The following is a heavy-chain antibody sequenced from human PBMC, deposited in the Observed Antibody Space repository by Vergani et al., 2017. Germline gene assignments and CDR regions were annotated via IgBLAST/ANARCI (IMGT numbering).Heavy chain of an antibody. D-gene: IGHD3-22*01. CDR3: ARGYYDSSGYYLDSFDI. CDR1: GGSISSGDYY. Sequence: QVQLQESGPGLVKPSQTLSLTCTVSGGSISSGDYYWSWIRQPPGKGLEWIGYIYYSGSTYYNPSLKSRVTLSVDTSKNQFSLKLSSVTAADTAVYYCARGYYDSSGYYLDSFDIWGQGTMVTVSS. J-gene: IGHJ3*02. V-gene: IGHV4-30-4*01. CDR2: IYYSGST.